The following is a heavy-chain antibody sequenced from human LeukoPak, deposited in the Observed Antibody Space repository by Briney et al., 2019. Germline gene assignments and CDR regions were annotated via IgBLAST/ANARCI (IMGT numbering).Heavy chain of an antibody. Sequence: ASVKVSRKASGYIFTDYYLYWVRQAPGQGLEVMGWIKCDTGDTSYSQKFQGRVTMTRDTSITTAYMELSRLRSDDTAVYYCARGGSSLMVEFDYWGQGTLVTVSS. CDR2: IKCDTGDT. J-gene: IGHJ4*02. CDR3: ARGGSSLMVEFDY. D-gene: IGHD2-15*01. V-gene: IGHV1-2*02. CDR1: GYIFTDYY.